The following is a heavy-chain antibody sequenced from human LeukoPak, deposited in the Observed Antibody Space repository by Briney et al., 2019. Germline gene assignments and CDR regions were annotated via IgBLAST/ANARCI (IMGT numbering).Heavy chain of an antibody. D-gene: IGHD3-3*01. CDR2: ISGSGGST. J-gene: IGHJ3*02. CDR3: AKGSASSGSGYYAYDI. V-gene: IGHV3-23*01. Sequence: GGSLRLSCAASGFTFSNAWMNWVRQAPGKGLEWVSVISGSGGSTIYADSLKGRFTISRDNSKNMLYLQMNSLRADDTAVYYCAKGSASSGSGYYAYDIWGQGTMVTVSS. CDR1: GFTFSNAW.